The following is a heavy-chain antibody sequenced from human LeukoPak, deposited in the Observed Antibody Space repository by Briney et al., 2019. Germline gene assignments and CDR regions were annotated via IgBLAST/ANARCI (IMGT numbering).Heavy chain of an antibody. Sequence: GGSLRLSCAASGFSFRSRWMSWVRQARGKGLEWVGNIQPDGSEQYPVDSVKGRFTISRGNARNSMFLQMNSLRVEDTAVYYCASQSYARFDPWGQGTLVTVSS. CDR2: IQPDGSEQ. J-gene: IGHJ5*02. D-gene: IGHD3-16*01. CDR3: ASQSYARFDP. V-gene: IGHV3-7*01. CDR1: GFSFRSRW.